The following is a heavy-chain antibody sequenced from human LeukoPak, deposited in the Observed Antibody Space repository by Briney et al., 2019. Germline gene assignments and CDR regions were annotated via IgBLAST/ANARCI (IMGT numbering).Heavy chain of an antibody. D-gene: IGHD3-3*01. CDR3: ASNEGRFLEWLLFFDY. CDR1: GGTFSSYA. Sequence: SVKVSCKASGGTFSSYAISWVRQAPGQGLEWMGGIIPIFGTANYAQKFQGRVTITADKSTSTAYMELSSLRSEDTAVYYCASNEGRFLEWLLFFDYWGQGTLVTVSS. CDR2: IIPIFGTA. J-gene: IGHJ4*02. V-gene: IGHV1-69*06.